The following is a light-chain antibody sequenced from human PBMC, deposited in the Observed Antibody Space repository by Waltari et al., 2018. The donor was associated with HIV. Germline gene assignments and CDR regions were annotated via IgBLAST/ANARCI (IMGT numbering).Light chain of an antibody. CDR1: TSDVGTYNY. V-gene: IGLV2-14*03. J-gene: IGLJ3*02. CDR2: DVS. CDR3: SSYSTNTNNSPWV. Sequence: QSALAQPASVSGSPGQSITISCTGTTSDVGTYNYVSWYQQHPGKGPKLVIFDVSHRPSGISDRFSGSRSVNTASLTISGLRAEDESDYFCSSYSTNTNNSPWVFGGGTKVTVL.